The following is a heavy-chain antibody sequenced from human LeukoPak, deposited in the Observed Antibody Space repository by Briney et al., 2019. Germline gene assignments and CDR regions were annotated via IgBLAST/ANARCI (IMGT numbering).Heavy chain of an antibody. V-gene: IGHV4-4*07. CDR1: GGSISSYY. CDR2: IYTSGST. D-gene: IGHD5-12*01. J-gene: IGHJ6*03. CDR3: ARIGLKASYYYYYYMDV. Sequence: SETLSLTCTVSGGSISSYYWSWIRQPAGKGLEWIGRIYTSGSTNYNPSLKSRVTMSVDTSKNQFSLKPSSVTAADTAVYYCARIGLKASYYYYYYMDVWGKGTTVTVSS.